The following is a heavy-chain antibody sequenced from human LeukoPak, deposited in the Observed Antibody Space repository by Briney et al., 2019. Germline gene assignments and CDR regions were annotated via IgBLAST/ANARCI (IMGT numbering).Heavy chain of an antibody. J-gene: IGHJ5*02. D-gene: IGHD3-22*01. CDR3: SGYNWFDP. V-gene: IGHV3-30*03. Sequence: GGSLRLSCAASGFTFSTYGMHWVRQAPGKGLEWVAVISHDGGNKYYADSVKGRFTISRDNSKNTLYLQMNSLRAEDTAVYYCSGYNWFDPWGQGTLVTVSS. CDR1: GFTFSTYG. CDR2: ISHDGGNK.